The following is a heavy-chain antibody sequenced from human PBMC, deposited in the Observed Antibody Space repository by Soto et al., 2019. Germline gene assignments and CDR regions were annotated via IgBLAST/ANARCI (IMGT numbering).Heavy chain of an antibody. Sequence: EVQLVETGGGLIQPGGSLRLSCAASGFTVSSNYMSWVRQAPGKGLEWVSVIYSGGSTYYADSVKGRFPISRDNSKNTLYLQMNSLRAEHTAVYYCAREARYSSSWEGNYWGQGTRVTVSS. J-gene: IGHJ4*02. CDR3: AREARYSSSWEGNY. CDR1: GFTVSSNY. CDR2: IYSGGST. V-gene: IGHV3-53*02. D-gene: IGHD6-13*01.